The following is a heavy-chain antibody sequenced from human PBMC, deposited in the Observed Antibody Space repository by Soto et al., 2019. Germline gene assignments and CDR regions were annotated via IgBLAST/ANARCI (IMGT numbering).Heavy chain of an antibody. Sequence: PGGSLRLSCAASGFTFSSYAMHWVRQAPGKGLEWVAVISYDGSNKYYADSVKGRFTISRDNSKNTLYLQMNSLRAEDTAVYYCARDPSRFLEWFGWFDPWGQGTLVTVSS. CDR2: ISYDGSNK. J-gene: IGHJ5*02. V-gene: IGHV3-30-3*01. CDR1: GFTFSSYA. D-gene: IGHD3-3*01. CDR3: ARDPSRFLEWFGWFDP.